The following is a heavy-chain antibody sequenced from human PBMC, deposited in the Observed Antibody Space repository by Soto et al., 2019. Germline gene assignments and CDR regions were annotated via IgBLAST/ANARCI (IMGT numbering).Heavy chain of an antibody. CDR1: GGSISTYY. CDR2: IYYSGST. D-gene: IGHD5-12*01. CDR3: ARDAYSGYDKGYFDY. J-gene: IGHJ4*02. Sequence: SETLSLTCTVSGGSISTYYWSWIRQSPGKGLEWIGYIYYSGSTNYNPSLKSRVTISVDTFKNQFSLKLSSVTAADTAVYYCARDAYSGYDKGYFDYWGQGTLVTVSS. V-gene: IGHV4-59*01.